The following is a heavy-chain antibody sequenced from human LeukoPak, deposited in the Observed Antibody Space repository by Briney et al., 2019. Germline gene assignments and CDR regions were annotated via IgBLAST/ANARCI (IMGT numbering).Heavy chain of an antibody. CDR3: ARGAIVGANNDDAFAI. D-gene: IGHD1-26*01. V-gene: IGHV4-59*01. CDR2: IYYSGST. Sequence: SETLSLTCTVSGGSISSYYWSWIRQPPGKGREWIGYIYYSGSTNYNPSLKSRVPISVDTSKKQFSLKLSSVSAADTAVYYCARGAIVGANNDDAFAIWGQGTMVTVSS. J-gene: IGHJ3*02. CDR1: GGSISSYY.